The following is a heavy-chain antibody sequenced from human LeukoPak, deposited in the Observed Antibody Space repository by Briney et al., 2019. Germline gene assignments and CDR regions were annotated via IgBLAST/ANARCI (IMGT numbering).Heavy chain of an antibody. Sequence: PSETLSLTCTVSGVSISSYYWSWIRQPPGKGLEWIGYIYYSGSTNYNPSLKSRVTISVDTSKNQFSLKLSSVTAADTAVYYCARQPSLGSGHDYYYGMDVWGQGTTVTVSS. D-gene: IGHD7-27*01. CDR2: IYYSGST. J-gene: IGHJ6*02. V-gene: IGHV4-59*08. CDR1: GVSISSYY. CDR3: ARQPSLGSGHDYYYGMDV.